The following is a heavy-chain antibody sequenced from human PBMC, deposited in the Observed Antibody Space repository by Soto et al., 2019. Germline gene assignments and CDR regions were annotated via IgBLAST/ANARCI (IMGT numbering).Heavy chain of an antibody. CDR1: GFTFSDYY. CDR3: ARADWQRRDWNGPFDY. J-gene: IGHJ4*02. Sequence: QGQLVESGGGLVKPGGSLRLSCEASGFTFSDYYMAWIRQAPGKGLEWVSYITGSGSVMYYADSVKGRCTISRDNARNTLFLQIRSLRAADTAVYYCARADWQRRDWNGPFDYWGQGTLVTVSS. D-gene: IGHD1-1*01. CDR2: ITGSGSVM. V-gene: IGHV3-11*01.